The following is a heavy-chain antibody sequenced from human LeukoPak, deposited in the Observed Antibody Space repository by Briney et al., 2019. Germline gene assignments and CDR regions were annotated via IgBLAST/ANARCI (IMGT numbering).Heavy chain of an antibody. CDR1: GFTFSSYE. CDR3: AREGSHDAFDI. D-gene: IGHD3-10*01. Sequence: GGSLRLSCAAAGFTFSSYEVNWVRQAPGKGLEWVSYITSSSSSRYYADSVKGRFTISRDNAKNSLYLQMNSLRAEDTAVYYCAREGSHDAFDIWGQGTMVTVSS. CDR2: ITSSSSSR. J-gene: IGHJ3*02. V-gene: IGHV3-48*03.